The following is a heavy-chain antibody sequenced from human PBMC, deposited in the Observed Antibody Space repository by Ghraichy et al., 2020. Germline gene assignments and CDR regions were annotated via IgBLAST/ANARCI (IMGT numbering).Heavy chain of an antibody. CDR1: GFTFSTYA. D-gene: IGHD6-6*01. CDR3: AKDPRHTFEYDTSGYYYYGMDV. V-gene: IGHV3-23*01. CDR2: ISGSGGST. J-gene: IGHJ6*02. Sequence: GGSLRLSCAASGFTFSTYAMSWVRQAPGKGLEWVSGISGSGGSTYYADSVKGRFTISRDNSKNTLYLQMHSLRAEDTAVYYCAKDPRHTFEYDTSGYYYYGMDVWGQGTTVTVSS.